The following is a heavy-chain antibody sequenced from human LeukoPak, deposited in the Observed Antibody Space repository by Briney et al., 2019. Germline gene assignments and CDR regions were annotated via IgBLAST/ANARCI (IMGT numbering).Heavy chain of an antibody. J-gene: IGHJ5*02. CDR1: GLTFSSYG. D-gene: IGHD2-2*01. V-gene: IGHV3-30*18. CDR2: ISYDGTIR. CDR3: PKGGCSSTTCYLANP. Sequence: GRALRLSCAASGLTFSSYGMHGVRQAPGKGLEWVAVISYDGTIRNYADSVKGRFTISRDNSKNTLYLQMNSLTAEDTAQYYCPKGGCSSTTCYLANPWGQGTLVTVSS.